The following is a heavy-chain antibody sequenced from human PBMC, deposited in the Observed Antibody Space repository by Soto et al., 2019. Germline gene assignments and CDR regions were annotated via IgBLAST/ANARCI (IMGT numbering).Heavy chain of an antibody. CDR1: RIIFSDYY. CDR3: ASGSWELRYLDY. CDR2: ISPSGRIT. D-gene: IGHD1-26*01. Sequence: QVQLVESGGGLVKPGGSLRLSCVASRIIFSDYYMSWIRQAPGKGLEWVSHISPSGRITYYADSVKGRFSVSRDNAKNSLILQMDNLRAEDTTAYYCASGSWELRYLDYWGRGTLVTVSS. V-gene: IGHV3-11*01. J-gene: IGHJ4*02.